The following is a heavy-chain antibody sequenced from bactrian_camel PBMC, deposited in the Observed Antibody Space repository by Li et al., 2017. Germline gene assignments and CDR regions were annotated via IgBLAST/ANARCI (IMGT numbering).Heavy chain of an antibody. CDR3: AAKYRRPLSWGDPSEYNY. D-gene: IGHD5*01. J-gene: IGHJ4*01. Sequence: QLVESGGGLVQPGGSLRLSCVISEHVRANFMGWFRQAPGKEREGVAAMYTGFGGGNIYYDDSVKGRFTISQGNSKNTLFLQMNSLKPEDTAIYYCAAKYRRPLSWGDPSEYNYWGQGTQVTVS. V-gene: IGHV3S54*01. CDR1: EHVRANF. CDR2: MYTGFGGGNI.